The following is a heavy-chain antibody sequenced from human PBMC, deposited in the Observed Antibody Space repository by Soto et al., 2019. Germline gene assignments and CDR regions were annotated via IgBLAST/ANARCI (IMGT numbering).Heavy chain of an antibody. J-gene: IGHJ4*02. V-gene: IGHV3-23*01. CDR3: AKERIVGTAAHFDY. CDR2: ISGSGDST. CDR1: GFTFSSYA. D-gene: IGHD1-26*01. Sequence: GGSLRLSCAASGFTFSSYAMDWVRQAPGKGLEWVSGISGSGDSTHYADSVKGRFTISRDKSKNTLYLQMNSLRAEDTAVYYCAKERIVGTAAHFDYWGQGTLVTVAS.